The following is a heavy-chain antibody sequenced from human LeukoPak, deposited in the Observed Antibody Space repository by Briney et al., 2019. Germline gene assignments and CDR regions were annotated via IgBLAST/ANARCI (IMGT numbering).Heavy chain of an antibody. CDR3: ARSDRTRRYCSSTSCYAFDI. CDR1: GGSISSYY. D-gene: IGHD2-2*01. Sequence: PSETLSLTCTVSGGSISSYYWSWIRQPAGKGLEWIGRIYTSGSTNYNPSLKSRVTMSVDTSKNQFSLKLSSVTAADTAVYYCARSDRTRRYCSSTSCYAFDIWGQGTMVTVSS. V-gene: IGHV4-4*07. J-gene: IGHJ3*02. CDR2: IYTSGST.